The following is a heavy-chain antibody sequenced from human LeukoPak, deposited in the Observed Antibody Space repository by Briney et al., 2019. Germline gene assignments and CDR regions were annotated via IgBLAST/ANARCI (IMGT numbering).Heavy chain of an antibody. CDR1: GFTFSTYG. V-gene: IGHV3-48*01. J-gene: IGHJ4*02. D-gene: IGHD2-2*03. Sequence: PGGSLRLSCAASGFTFSTYGMNWVRQAPGKGLEWVSYISSSSTTTYYAGSVKGRFTISRDNAKNSLYLQMNSLRAEDTAIYYCVRMSHGYYDDYWGQGTLVTVSS. CDR3: VRMSHGYYDDY. CDR2: ISSSSTTT.